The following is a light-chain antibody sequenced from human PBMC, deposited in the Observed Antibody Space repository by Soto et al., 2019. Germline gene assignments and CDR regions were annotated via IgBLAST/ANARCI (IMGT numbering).Light chain of an antibody. J-gene: IGLJ2*01. Sequence: QTVVAHEPSFSVSLGGTVTLTCGLTSGSVSTTYYPSWYQQTPGQAPRTLIYSTNIRSSGVPDRFSGSILGNKAALTITGAQADDESDYHCMLYMGGGLVVFGGGTKLTVL. CDR2: STN. V-gene: IGLV8-61*01. CDR3: MLYMGGGLVV. CDR1: SGSVSTTYY.